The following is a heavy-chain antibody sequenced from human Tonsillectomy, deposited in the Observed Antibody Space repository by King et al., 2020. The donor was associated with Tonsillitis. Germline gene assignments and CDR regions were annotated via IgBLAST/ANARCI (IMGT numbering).Heavy chain of an antibody. J-gene: IGHJ4*02. D-gene: IGHD3-16*02. V-gene: IGHV1-2*02. CDR2: INPNNGVT. CDR1: GYTFTGYY. CDR3: AREVIGIDY. Sequence: VQLVESGAEVKKPGASVKVSCKASGYTFTGYYMHWVRQAPGQGLEWMGWINPNNGVTNYAQKVQGRVTMTRDTSISTAYMELSRLRSDDTAVYYCAREVIGIDYWGQGTLVTVSS.